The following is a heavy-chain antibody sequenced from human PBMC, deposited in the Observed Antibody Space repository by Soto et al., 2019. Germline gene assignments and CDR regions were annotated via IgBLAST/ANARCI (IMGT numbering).Heavy chain of an antibody. Sequence: EVQLLESGGGLVQPGGSLRLSCAASGFTFNNYAMTWVRQAPGKGLEWGSVISGGGGNTYYAESVKGRFTISRDNSKNTLNLQMNSLRAEDTAVYYCAKDKHYWGQGTLVTVSS. J-gene: IGHJ4*02. CDR3: AKDKHY. D-gene: IGHD2-21*01. CDR1: GFTFNNYA. V-gene: IGHV3-23*01. CDR2: ISGGGGNT.